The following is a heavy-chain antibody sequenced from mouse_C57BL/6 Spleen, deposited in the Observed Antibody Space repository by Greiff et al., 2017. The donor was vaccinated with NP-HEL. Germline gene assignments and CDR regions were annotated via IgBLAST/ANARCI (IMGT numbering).Heavy chain of an antibody. Sequence: DVKLVESGGGLVKPGGSLKLSCAASGFTFSSYAMSWVRQTPEKRLEWVATISDGGSYTYYPDNVKGRFTISRDNAKNNLYLQMSHLKSEDTAMYYCARDLRRRGYYFDYWGQGTTLTVSS. CDR2: ISDGGSYT. V-gene: IGHV5-4*01. CDR3: ARDLRRRGYYFDY. J-gene: IGHJ2*01. CDR1: GFTFSSYA. D-gene: IGHD2-12*01.